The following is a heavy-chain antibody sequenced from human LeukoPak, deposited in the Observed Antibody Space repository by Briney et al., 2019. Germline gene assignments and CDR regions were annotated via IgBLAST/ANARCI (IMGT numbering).Heavy chain of an antibody. V-gene: IGHV3-23*01. D-gene: IGHD5-24*01. CDR3: AKRQVEIATMCLDY. CDR2: ISGSGDFA. CDR1: GFTFSSYA. Sequence: GGSLRLSCAASGFTFSSYAMSWVRQAPGKGLEWVSAISGSGDFAYYADSVKGRFTISRDNSKNTLYLQMNSLRAEDTAVYYCAKRQVEIATMCLDYWGQGTLVTVSS. J-gene: IGHJ4*02.